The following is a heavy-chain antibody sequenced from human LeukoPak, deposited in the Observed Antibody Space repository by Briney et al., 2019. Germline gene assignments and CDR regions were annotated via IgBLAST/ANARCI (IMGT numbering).Heavy chain of an antibody. CDR1: GYRFTMYW. V-gene: IGHV5-51*01. CDR3: ARHMGSYYYGMDV. D-gene: IGHD3-10*01. J-gene: IGHJ6*01. Sequence: GESLKISCKGLGYRFTMYWIDWVRQMPGKGLEWMAIIYPGDSDTRYSPSFQGQVTISADKSTSTAYLQWNSLKASDTAMYYCARHMGSYYYGMDVWGPGTMVTVSS. CDR2: IYPGDSDT.